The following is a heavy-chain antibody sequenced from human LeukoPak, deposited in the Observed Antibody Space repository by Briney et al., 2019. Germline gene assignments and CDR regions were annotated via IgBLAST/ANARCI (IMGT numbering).Heavy chain of an antibody. CDR1: GYSISSGYY. J-gene: IGHJ4*02. CDR3: AGEGAAQLDY. D-gene: IGHD6-6*01. V-gene: IGHV4-38-2*02. Sequence: SETLSLTCTVSGYSISSGYYWGWIRQPPGKGLEWIGSIYHSGSTYYNPSLKSRVTISVDTSKNQFSLKLSSVTAADTAVYYCAGEGAAQLDYWGQGTLVTVSS. CDR2: IYHSGST.